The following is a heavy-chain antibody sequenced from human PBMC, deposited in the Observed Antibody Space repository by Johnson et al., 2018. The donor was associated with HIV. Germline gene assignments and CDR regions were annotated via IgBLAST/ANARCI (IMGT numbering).Heavy chain of an antibody. CDR1: GFTFSSYW. Sequence: VQLVESGGGLVQPGGSLRLSCAASGFTFSSYWMHWVRQAPGKGLVWVSRINSDGSSTSYADSVKGRFTISRDNSKNTLCLQMNSLRAEDTAVYYCARGVVGVLSNAFDIWGQGTMVIVSS. D-gene: IGHD1-26*01. J-gene: IGHJ3*02. CDR2: INSDGSST. V-gene: IGHV3-74*02. CDR3: ARGVVGVLSNAFDI.